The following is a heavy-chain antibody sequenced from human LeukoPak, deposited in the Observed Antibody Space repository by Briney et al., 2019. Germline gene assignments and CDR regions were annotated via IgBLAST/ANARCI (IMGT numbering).Heavy chain of an antibody. V-gene: IGHV3-7*03. Sequence: PGGSLRLSCAASGFTFSSYWLSWVRQAPGKGLEWVAIIKQDGNQKNNVDSVKGRFTISRDNAKSSLYLQMNSLRAEDTAVYYCVRGLVGYCSGGAWDGSCFDYWGQGTLVSVSS. CDR3: VRGLVGYCSGGAWDGSCFDY. CDR1: GFTFSSYW. D-gene: IGHD2-15*01. J-gene: IGHJ4*02. CDR2: IKQDGNQK.